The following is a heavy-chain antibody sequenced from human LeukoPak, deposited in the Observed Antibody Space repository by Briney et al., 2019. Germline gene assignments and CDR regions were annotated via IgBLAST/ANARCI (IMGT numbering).Heavy chain of an antibody. CDR2: IYYSGST. CDR3: ARGRATNQNFDY. Sequence: SETLSLTCTVSGGSISSSSYYWGWIRQPPGKGLEWIGSIYYSGSTYYNPSLKSRVTISVDTSKNQFSLKLSSVTAADTAVYYCARGRATNQNFDYWGQGTLVTVSS. CDR1: GGSISSSSYY. V-gene: IGHV4-39*07. D-gene: IGHD5-24*01. J-gene: IGHJ4*02.